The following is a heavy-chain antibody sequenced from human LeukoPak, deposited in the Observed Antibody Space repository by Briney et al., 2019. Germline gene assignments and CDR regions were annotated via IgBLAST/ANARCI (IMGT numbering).Heavy chain of an antibody. CDR1: GYSISSGYY. D-gene: IGHD3-22*01. CDR2: IYHSGST. J-gene: IGHJ4*02. Sequence: SETLSLTCAVSGYSISSGYYWGWLRQPPGKGLEWVGSIYHSGSTYYNPSLKSRVTISVDTSRNQFSLKLSSVTAADTAVYYCARDRRYDSSGYPGEDFDYWGQGTLVTVSS. CDR3: ARDRRYDSSGYPGEDFDY. V-gene: IGHV4-38-2*02.